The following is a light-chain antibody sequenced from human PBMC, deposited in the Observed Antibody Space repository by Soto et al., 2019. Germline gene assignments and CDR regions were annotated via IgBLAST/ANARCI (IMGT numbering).Light chain of an antibody. V-gene: IGKV3-15*01. Sequence: EIVMTQSPATLSVSPGERATLSCRTSQSIGSNLGWYQQKPGQAPRLLIYAASTRATGIPARFSGSGSGTEFTLTISSLQSEDSAVYYCQQYNNWSLITFGQGTRLGIK. CDR2: AAS. CDR1: QSIGSN. J-gene: IGKJ5*01. CDR3: QQYNNWSLIT.